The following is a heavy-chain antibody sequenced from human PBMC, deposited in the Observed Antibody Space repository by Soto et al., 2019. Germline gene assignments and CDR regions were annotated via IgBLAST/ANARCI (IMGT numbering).Heavy chain of an antibody. CDR2: IIPFFDTA. CDR1: GDTFSSYA. CDR3: ARHDCISSSCYYYYYYVMDV. Sequence: QVQLVQSGAEVKKPGSSVKVSCKASGDTFSSYAISWVRQAPGQGLEWMGGIIPFFDTANYAQQFQGRVTIPADDSTSTAYMELSSLRSEDTAVYYCARHDCISSSCYYYYYYVMDVWGQGTTVTVSS. D-gene: IGHD2-2*01. V-gene: IGHV1-69*12. J-gene: IGHJ6*02.